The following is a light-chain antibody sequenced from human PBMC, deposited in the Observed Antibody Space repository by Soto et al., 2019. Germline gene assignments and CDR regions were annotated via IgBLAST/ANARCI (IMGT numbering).Light chain of an antibody. CDR1: QSVSSN. J-gene: IGKJ5*01. CDR3: QQYGSSPPFT. V-gene: IGKV3-15*01. Sequence: EIVRTQSPATLSVSPGERATLSCRASQSVSSNLAWYQQKPGQAPRLLIYGASTRATGIPARFSGSGSGTDFTLTISRLEPEDLAVYYCQQYGSSPPFTFGQGTRLEIK. CDR2: GAS.